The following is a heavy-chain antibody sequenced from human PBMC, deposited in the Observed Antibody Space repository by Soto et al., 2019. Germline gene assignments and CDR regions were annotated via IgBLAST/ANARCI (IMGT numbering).Heavy chain of an antibody. D-gene: IGHD6-19*01. CDR3: ARGRPRWLVLNSWFDP. Sequence: SVKVSCKASGFTFTNSAVQWVRQARGQRLEWIGWIVVGSGNTNYAQKFQERVTITRDMSISTAYMELSSLRSEDTAVYYCARGRPRWLVLNSWFDPWGQGTLVTVSS. CDR1: GFTFTNSA. J-gene: IGHJ5*02. CDR2: IVVGSGNT. V-gene: IGHV1-58*01.